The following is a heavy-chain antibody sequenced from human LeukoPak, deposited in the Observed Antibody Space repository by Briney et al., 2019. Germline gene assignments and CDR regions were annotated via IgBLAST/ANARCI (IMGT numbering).Heavy chain of an antibody. D-gene: IGHD4-17*01. CDR1: GFTFSSYW. Sequence: GGSLRLSCAASGFTFSSYWMHWVRQAPGKGLVWVSRINSDGSSTSYADSVKGRFTISRDNAKNSLYLQMSSLSAEDTAVYYCAREVRDYADAFDIWGQGTMVTVSA. CDR2: INSDGSST. CDR3: AREVRDYADAFDI. J-gene: IGHJ3*02. V-gene: IGHV3-74*01.